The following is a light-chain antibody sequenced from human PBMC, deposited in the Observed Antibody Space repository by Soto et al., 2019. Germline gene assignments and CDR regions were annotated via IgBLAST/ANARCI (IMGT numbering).Light chain of an antibody. J-gene: IGKJ4*01. CDR2: AAS. CDR1: QSIYKW. V-gene: IGKV1-12*01. CDR3: QQADSFPLS. Sequence: DIPMTQSPSSVSASIGDRVTIFCRASQSIYKWLVWYQQKPGKAPKLLIYAASSLQSGVPSRFSGSGYGSDFTLTISSLQPEDFATYYCQQADSFPLSFGGGTKVEI.